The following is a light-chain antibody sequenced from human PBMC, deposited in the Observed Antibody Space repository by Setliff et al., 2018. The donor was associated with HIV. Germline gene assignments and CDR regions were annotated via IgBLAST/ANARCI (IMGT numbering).Light chain of an antibody. CDR3: QGWDRGSDHFA. V-gene: IGLV3-21*03. J-gene: IGLJ1*01. CDR1: NIGSKT. CDR2: DDS. Sequence: YELTQPPSVSVAPGKTARITCGGNNIGSKTVNWYQQKPGQAPVLVVYDDSDRPSGIPEQFSGSNSENTATLTISRVEAGDEADDYCQGWDRGSDHFAFGTGTKVTVL.